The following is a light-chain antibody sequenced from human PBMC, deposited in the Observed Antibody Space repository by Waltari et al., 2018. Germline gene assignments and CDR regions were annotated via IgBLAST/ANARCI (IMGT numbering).Light chain of an antibody. V-gene: IGKV1-39*01. CDR1: QSISYY. Sequence: DIQMTQSPSSLSASVGDRVTITCRASQSISYYLNWYQQKPGKAPKLLIYTASSLQSGVPSRFSGSGSGTDFTLPISSLQPEDFATFYCQQSYSSPFTFGPGTKVDIK. CDR3: QQSYSSPFT. CDR2: TAS. J-gene: IGKJ3*01.